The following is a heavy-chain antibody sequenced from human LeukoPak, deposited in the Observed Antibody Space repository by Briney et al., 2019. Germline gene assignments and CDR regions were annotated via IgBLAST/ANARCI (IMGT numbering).Heavy chain of an antibody. CDR3: ARSISSGWYFYFDY. Sequence: PSETLSLTCTVSGGSISSYYWSWIRQPPGKGLEWIGYIYYSGSTNYNPSLKSRVTISVDTSKNQFSLKLSSVTAADTAVYYCARSISSGWYFYFDYWGQGTLVTVPS. D-gene: IGHD6-19*01. CDR2: IYYSGST. V-gene: IGHV4-59*01. J-gene: IGHJ4*02. CDR1: GGSISSYY.